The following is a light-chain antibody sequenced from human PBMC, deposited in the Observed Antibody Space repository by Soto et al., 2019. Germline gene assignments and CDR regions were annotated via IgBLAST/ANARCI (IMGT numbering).Light chain of an antibody. V-gene: IGLV4-69*01. CDR3: QIWGTGIRV. J-gene: IGLJ1*01. CDR1: SGHSNYA. CDR2: LNSDGSH. Sequence: QLVLTQSPSASASLGASVKLTCTLSSGHSNYAIAWHQQQPEKGPRYLMKLNSDGSHRKGDGIPDRFSGSSSGAERYLTISSLQSEDEADYYCQIWGTGIRVFGTGTKVTVL.